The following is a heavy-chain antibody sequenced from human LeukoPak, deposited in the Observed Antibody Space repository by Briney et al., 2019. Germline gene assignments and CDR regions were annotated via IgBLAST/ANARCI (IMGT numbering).Heavy chain of an antibody. D-gene: IGHD5-12*01. CDR1: GSSFTSYW. J-gene: IGHJ3*02. CDR2: IYPGDSDT. Sequence: GEALQISYKGSGSSFTSYWIGWVRPMPGKGQGRRGIIYPGDSDTRDSPSFQGQVTISADKSISTAYLQWSSLKASDTAMYYCASGYEGYAFDIWGQGTMVTVSS. CDR3: ASGYEGYAFDI. V-gene: IGHV5-51*01.